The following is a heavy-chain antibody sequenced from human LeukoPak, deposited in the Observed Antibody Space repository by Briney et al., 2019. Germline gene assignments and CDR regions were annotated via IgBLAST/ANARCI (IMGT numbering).Heavy chain of an antibody. CDR1: GYTLTELS. D-gene: IGHD3-10*01. CDR3: ARTAGSGSYYQGGFDY. J-gene: IGHJ4*02. CDR2: FDPEDGET. Sequence: ASVKVSCKVSGYTLTELSMHWVRQAPGKGLEWMGGFDPEDGETIYAQKFQGRVTMTEDTSTDTAYMELSSLRSEDTAVYYCARTAGSGSYYQGGFDYWGQGTLVTVSS. V-gene: IGHV1-24*01.